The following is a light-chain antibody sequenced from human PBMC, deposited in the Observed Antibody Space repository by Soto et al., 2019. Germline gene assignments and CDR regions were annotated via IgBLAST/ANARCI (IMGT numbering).Light chain of an antibody. J-gene: IGLJ1*01. CDR2: DVT. V-gene: IGLV2-14*03. CDR3: SSHTSVSTRV. CDR1: SGDVGGYDY. Sequence: QSALTQPASVSGSPGQSIAISCTGTSGDVGGYDYVSWYQQHPDKAPKLMIYDVTKRPSWVSNRFSGSKSGNTASLTISGLQPEDDADYYCSSHTSVSTRVFGSWPKLTV.